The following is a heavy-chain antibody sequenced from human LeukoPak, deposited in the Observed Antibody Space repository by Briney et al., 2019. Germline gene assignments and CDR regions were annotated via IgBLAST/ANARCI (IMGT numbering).Heavy chain of an antibody. Sequence: SETLSLTCTVSGGSISNYYWSWIRRPPGEGLEWIGFVFYSGGTHYNPSLKSRVTMSVDTSKNQFTLELTSVTAADTAVYFCARDRSGAHQRYFDYWSQGTLVTVSS. J-gene: IGHJ4*02. CDR3: ARDRSGAHQRYFDY. CDR2: VFYSGGT. CDR1: GGSISNYY. D-gene: IGHD2-15*01. V-gene: IGHV4-59*12.